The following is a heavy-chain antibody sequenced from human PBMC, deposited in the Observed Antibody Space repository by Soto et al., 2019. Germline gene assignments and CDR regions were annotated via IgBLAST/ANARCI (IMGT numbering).Heavy chain of an antibody. V-gene: IGHV4-59*01. CDR1: GGSISSYY. CDR2: IYYSGST. CDR3: ARDAGRYSGYDAPYFDY. Sequence: QVQLQESGPGLVKPSETLSLTCTVSGGSISSYYWSWIRQPSGKGLEWIGYIYYSGSTNYNPSLKSAVTTSVDTSKNQFSLKLNSVTAADTAVYYCARDAGRYSGYDAPYFDYWGQGTLVTVSS. J-gene: IGHJ4*02. D-gene: IGHD5-12*01.